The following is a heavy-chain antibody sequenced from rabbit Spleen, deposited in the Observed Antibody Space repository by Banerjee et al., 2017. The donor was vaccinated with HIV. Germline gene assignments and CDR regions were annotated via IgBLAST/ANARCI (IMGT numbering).Heavy chain of an antibody. Sequence: QSLEESGGDLVKPGASLTLTCTASGVSFSFSSYMCWVRQAPGKGLEWIACIDTGSSGFTYFATWAKGRFTISKTSSTTVTLQVTRLAAADTATYFCARGMYTYYQAPHYFNLWGQGTLVTVS. CDR1: GVSFSFSSY. CDR2: IDTGSSGFT. V-gene: IGHV1S40*01. D-gene: IGHD8-1*01. CDR3: ARGMYTYYQAPHYFNL. J-gene: IGHJ4*01.